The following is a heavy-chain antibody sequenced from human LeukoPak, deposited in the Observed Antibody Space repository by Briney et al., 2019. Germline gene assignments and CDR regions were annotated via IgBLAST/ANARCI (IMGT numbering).Heavy chain of an antibody. D-gene: IGHD5-12*01. CDR2: IWYDGSNK. Sequence: GGSLRLSCAASGFTFSSYGMHWVRQAPGKGLEWVAVIWYDGSNKYYADSVKGRFTISRDNSKNTLYLQMNSLRAEDTAVYYCARANAYDSNYYYGMDVWGQGTTVTVSS. CDR1: GFTFSSYG. CDR3: ARANAYDSNYYYGMDV. V-gene: IGHV3-33*01. J-gene: IGHJ6*02.